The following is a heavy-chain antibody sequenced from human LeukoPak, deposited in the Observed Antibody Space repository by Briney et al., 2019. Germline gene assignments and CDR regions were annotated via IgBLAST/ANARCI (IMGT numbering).Heavy chain of an antibody. D-gene: IGHD3-10*01. J-gene: IGHJ6*03. CDR1: GYTFTSYG. CDR3: AREYFSRGFGESQVYYMDV. CDR2: ISAYNGNT. V-gene: IGHV1-18*01. Sequence: ASVKVSCKASGYTFTSYGISWVRQAPGQGLEWMGWISAYNGNTNYAQKLQGRVTMTTDTSTSTAYMELRSLRSDDTAVYYCAREYFSRGFGESQVYYMDVWGKGTTVTVSS.